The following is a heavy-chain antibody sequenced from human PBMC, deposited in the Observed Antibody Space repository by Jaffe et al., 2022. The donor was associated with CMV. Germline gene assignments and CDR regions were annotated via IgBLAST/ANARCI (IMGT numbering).Heavy chain of an antibody. Sequence: QVQLVESGGGVVQPGRSLRLSCAASGFTFSSYGMHWVRQAPGKGLEWVAVISYDGSNKYYADSVKGRFTISRDNSKNTLYLQMNSLRAEDTAVYYCVGYYYDSSGYYVWGQGTLVTVSS. CDR1: GFTFSSYG. D-gene: IGHD3-22*01. J-gene: IGHJ4*02. CDR2: ISYDGSNK. V-gene: IGHV3-30*03. CDR3: VGYYYDSSGYYV.